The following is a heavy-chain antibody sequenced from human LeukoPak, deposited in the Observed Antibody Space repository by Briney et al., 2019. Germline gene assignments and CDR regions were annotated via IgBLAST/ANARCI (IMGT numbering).Heavy chain of an antibody. CDR1: GGSISTDY. CDR2: IHNSRGT. D-gene: IGHD2-2*01. Sequence: SETLSLTCTVSGGSISTDYWSWIRQPPGKGLEWIGYIHNSRGTSYNPSLKSRVTISIDTSKNQFSLKLSSVTAADTAVYYCAREDLVVEPASTGAFDIWGQGTMVTVSS. CDR3: AREDLVVEPASTGAFDI. J-gene: IGHJ3*02. V-gene: IGHV4-59*01.